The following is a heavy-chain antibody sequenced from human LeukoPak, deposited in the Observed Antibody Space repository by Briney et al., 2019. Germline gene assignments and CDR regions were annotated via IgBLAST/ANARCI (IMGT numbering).Heavy chain of an antibody. CDR1: GGSISSYY. CDR3: ARWGYSSSWKYYFDY. J-gene: IGHJ4*02. Sequence: SETLSLTCTVSGGSISSYYWSWIRQPPGEGLEWIGYIYYSGSTNYNPSLKSRVTISVDTSKNQFSLKLSSVTAADTAVYYCARWGYSSSWKYYFDYWGQGTLVTVSS. V-gene: IGHV4-59*01. D-gene: IGHD6-13*01. CDR2: IYYSGST.